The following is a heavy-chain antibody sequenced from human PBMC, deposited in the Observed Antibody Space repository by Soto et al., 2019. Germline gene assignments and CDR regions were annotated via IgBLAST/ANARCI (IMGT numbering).Heavy chain of an antibody. CDR1: GFTVSSNY. V-gene: IGHV3-53*01. J-gene: IGHJ4*02. Sequence: GGSLRLSCAASGFTVSSNYMSWVRQAPGKGLEWVSVIYSGGSTYYADSVKGRFTISRDNSKNTLYLQMNSPRAEDTAVYYCAILYDSSGYYYVWGQGTLVTVSS. CDR2: IYSGGST. D-gene: IGHD3-22*01. CDR3: AILYDSSGYYYV.